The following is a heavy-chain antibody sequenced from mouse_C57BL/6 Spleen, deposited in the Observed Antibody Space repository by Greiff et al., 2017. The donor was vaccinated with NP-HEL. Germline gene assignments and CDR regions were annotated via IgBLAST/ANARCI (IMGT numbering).Heavy chain of an antibody. Sequence: VQLQQSGTVLARPGASVKMSCKTSGYTFTSYWMHWVKQRPGQGLEWIGAIYPGNSDTSYNQKFKGKATLTAVTSSSTAYMELSSLTNEDSAVYYCAAHFYDSRNSCAMDYWGQGTSVTVSS. CDR1: GYTFTSYW. V-gene: IGHV1-5*01. D-gene: IGHD1-1*01. J-gene: IGHJ4*01. CDR3: AAHFYDSRNSCAMDY. CDR2: IYPGNSDT.